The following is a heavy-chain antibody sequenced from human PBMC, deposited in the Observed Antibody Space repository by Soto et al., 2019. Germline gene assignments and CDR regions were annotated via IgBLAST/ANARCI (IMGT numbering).Heavy chain of an antibody. CDR1: GYTFTSYS. Sequence: QVHLVQSGAEVKKPGASVKVSCKASGYTFTSYSISWVRQVPGQGLEGMGWISGYKGKTNYAQKLQGRVTVTTDTSTNTVYMELRSLRSDDTAVYYCARRYGDPSSSAGFDYWGQGTLVTVSS. CDR2: ISGYKGKT. CDR3: ARRYGDPSSSAGFDY. D-gene: IGHD4-17*01. J-gene: IGHJ4*02. V-gene: IGHV1-18*01.